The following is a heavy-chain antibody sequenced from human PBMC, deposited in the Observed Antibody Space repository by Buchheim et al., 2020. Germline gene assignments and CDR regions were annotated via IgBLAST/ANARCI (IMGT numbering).Heavy chain of an antibody. CDR2: ISSSGSTI. CDR3: ARAAYGDYVPNPEDY. CDR1: GFTFSSYE. Sequence: EVQLVESGGGLVQPGGSLRLSCAASGFTFSSYEMNWVRQAPGKGLEWVSYISSSGSTIYYADSVKGRFTISRDKAKHSLYLKMNSLRAEDTAVYYCARAAYGDYVPNPEDYWGQGTL. V-gene: IGHV3-48*03. D-gene: IGHD4-17*01. J-gene: IGHJ4*02.